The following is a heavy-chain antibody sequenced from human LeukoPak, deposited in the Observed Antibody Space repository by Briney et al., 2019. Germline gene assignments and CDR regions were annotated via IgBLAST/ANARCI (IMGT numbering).Heavy chain of an antibody. CDR3: ARAYYSDSNAPYYFDY. V-gene: IGHV4-59*08. CDR1: GGSISSYY. CDR2: IYYSGST. J-gene: IGHJ4*02. D-gene: IGHD3-22*01. Sequence: PSETLSLTCTVSGGSISSYYWSWIRQPPGKGLGWIGYIYYSGSTNYNPSLKSRVTISVDTSKNHFSLKLNSVTAADTAVYYCARAYYSDSNAPYYFDYWGQGTLVTVSS.